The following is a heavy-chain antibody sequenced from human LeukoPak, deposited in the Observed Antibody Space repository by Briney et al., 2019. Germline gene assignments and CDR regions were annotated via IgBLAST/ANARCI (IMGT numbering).Heavy chain of an antibody. CDR3: ARDHYGGNSDY. V-gene: IGHV3-30*04. CDR1: GFTFSSYA. Sequence: PGRSLRLSCAASGFTFSSYAMHWVRQAPGKGLEWVAVISYDGSNKYYADSVKGRFTISRDNAKNTLYLQMNSLRAEDTAVYYCARDHYGGNSDYWGQGTLVTVSS. CDR2: ISYDGSNK. D-gene: IGHD4-23*01. J-gene: IGHJ4*02.